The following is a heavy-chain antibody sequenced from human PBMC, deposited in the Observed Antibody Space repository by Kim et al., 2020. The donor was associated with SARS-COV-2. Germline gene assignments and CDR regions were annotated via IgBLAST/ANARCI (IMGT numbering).Heavy chain of an antibody. Sequence: ASVKVSCKVSGYTLTELSMHWVRQAPGKGLEWMGGFDPEDGETIYAQKFQVRVTMTEDTSTDTAYMELSSLRSEDTAVYYCATESVAGRGYYYYGMDVWGQGTTVTVSS. V-gene: IGHV1-24*01. J-gene: IGHJ6*02. CDR1: GYTLTELS. CDR2: FDPEDGET. CDR3: ATESVAGRGYYYYGMDV. D-gene: IGHD6-19*01.